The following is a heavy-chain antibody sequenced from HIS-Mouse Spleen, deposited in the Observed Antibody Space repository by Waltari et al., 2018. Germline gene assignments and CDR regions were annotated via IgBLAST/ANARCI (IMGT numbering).Heavy chain of an antibody. CDR3: ARSPYYDFWSGYSDNWFDP. Sequence: QVQLQESGPGLVKPSQTLSLPCTVSGGSISSGGYDWSWIRQPPGTGLEGIGYSYYSGSTYNNPSLKSRVTISVDTSKNQFSLKLSSVTAADTAVYYCARSPYYDFWSGYSDNWFDPWGQGTLVTVSS. V-gene: IGHV4-31*03. CDR1: GGSISSGGYD. J-gene: IGHJ5*02. CDR2: SYYSGST. D-gene: IGHD3-3*01.